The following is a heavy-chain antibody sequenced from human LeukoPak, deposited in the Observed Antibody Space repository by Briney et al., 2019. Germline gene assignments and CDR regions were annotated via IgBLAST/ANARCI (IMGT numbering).Heavy chain of an antibody. J-gene: IGHJ6*03. CDR2: ISWNSDNI. V-gene: IGHV3-9*01. CDR3: VKSGGYYYMDA. Sequence: SLRLSCAASGFTYHDFAMHWVRQAPGKGLEWVAAISWNSDNIDYADSVKGRFTIYRDNDMNSLYLEMASLRVEDSALYYCVKSGGYYYMDAWGKGTPVTVSS. CDR1: GFTYHDFA. D-gene: IGHD3-16*01.